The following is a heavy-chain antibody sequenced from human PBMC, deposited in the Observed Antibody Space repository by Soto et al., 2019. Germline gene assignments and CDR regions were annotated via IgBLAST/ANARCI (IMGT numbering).Heavy chain of an antibody. Sequence: QVQLQESGPGLVKPSQTLSLTCTVSGGSISSGGYYWSWIRQHPGKGLEWIGYIYYSGSTYYNMYLNSRVTLSVDTSKHQFYLKLSSVNDAETAVYYCERVTDNYSSCSLWLDHWGQGNLVNVSS. D-gene: IGHD6-13*01. CDR3: ERVTDNYSSCSLWLDH. CDR2: IYYSGST. CDR1: GGSISSGGYY. V-gene: IGHV4-31*03. J-gene: IGHJ5*02.